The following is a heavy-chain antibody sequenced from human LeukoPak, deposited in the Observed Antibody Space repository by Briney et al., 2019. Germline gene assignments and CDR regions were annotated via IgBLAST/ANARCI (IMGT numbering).Heavy chain of an antibody. J-gene: IGHJ4*02. D-gene: IGHD1-26*01. CDR2: INPNSGGT. CDR1: GYTFTGYY. Sequence: ASVKVSCKASGYTFTGYYMHWVRQAPGQGLEWMGWINPNSGGTNYAQKFQGRVTMTRDTSISTAYMELSRLRSDDTAVYYCARGGLRQLWESLLFDYWGQGTLVTVSS. CDR3: ARGGLRQLWESLLFDY. V-gene: IGHV1-2*02.